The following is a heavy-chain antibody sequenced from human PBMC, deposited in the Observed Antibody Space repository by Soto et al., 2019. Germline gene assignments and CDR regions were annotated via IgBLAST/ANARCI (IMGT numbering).Heavy chain of an antibody. Sequence: PGGSLRLSCAASGFTVSSNYMSWVRQAPGKGLEWVSVIYSGGSTYYADSVKGRFTISRDNSKNTLYLQMNSLRAEDTAVYYCAREYYYDSSGYYGGGAFDIWGQGTMVTVSS. CDR2: IYSGGST. CDR1: GFTVSSNY. D-gene: IGHD3-22*01. V-gene: IGHV3-53*01. CDR3: AREYYYDSSGYYGGGAFDI. J-gene: IGHJ3*02.